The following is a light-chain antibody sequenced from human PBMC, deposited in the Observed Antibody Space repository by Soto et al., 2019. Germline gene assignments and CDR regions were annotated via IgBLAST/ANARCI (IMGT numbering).Light chain of an antibody. CDR1: KNDIGVYDF. CDR3: YSFTSGNTLYV. V-gene: IGLV2-8*01. Sequence: QSALTQPPSASGSPGQSVTISCTGAKNDIGVYDFVSWYQHHPGKAPRLIIYEVVQRPSGVPDRFSGSKSGNTASLTVSGLQAADEADYYCYSFTSGNTLYVFGTGTKATVL. CDR2: EVV. J-gene: IGLJ1*01.